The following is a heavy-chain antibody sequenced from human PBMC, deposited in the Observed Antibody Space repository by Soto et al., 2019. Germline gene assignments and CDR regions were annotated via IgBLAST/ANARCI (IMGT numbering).Heavy chain of an antibody. V-gene: IGHV1-3*01. Sequence: EASVKVSCEASGYTFTSYAMHWVRQAPGQSLEWMGWINAGNGNTKYSQKFQGRVTITRDTSASTAYMELSSLRSEDTAVYYCARSDSLLWFGEFYGMDVWGQGTTVTVSS. CDR2: INAGNGNT. D-gene: IGHD3-10*01. J-gene: IGHJ6*02. CDR1: GYTFTSYA. CDR3: ARSDSLLWFGEFYGMDV.